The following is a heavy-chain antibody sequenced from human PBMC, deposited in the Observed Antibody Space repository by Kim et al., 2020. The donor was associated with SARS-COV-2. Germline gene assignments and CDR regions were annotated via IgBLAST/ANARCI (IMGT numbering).Heavy chain of an antibody. Sequence: NPSLKSRVTRSVDTSKNQFSLKLSSVTAADTAVYYCAREFVQSSATQFDYWGQGTLVTVSS. V-gene: IGHV4-59*01. D-gene: IGHD6-25*01. J-gene: IGHJ4*02. CDR3: AREFVQSSATQFDY.